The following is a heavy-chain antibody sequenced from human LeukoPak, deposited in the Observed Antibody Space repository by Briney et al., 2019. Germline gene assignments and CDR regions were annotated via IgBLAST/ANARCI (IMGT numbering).Heavy chain of an antibody. J-gene: IGHJ4*02. CDR1: GFTFSSYE. CDR2: IYSGGST. CDR3: ARYLWLRGFDY. Sequence: GGSLRLSCAASGFTFSSYEMNWVRQAPGKGLEWVSVIYSGGSTYYADSVKGRFTISRDNSKNTLYLQMNSLRAEDTAVYYCARYLWLRGFDYWGQGTLVTVSS. D-gene: IGHD3-10*01. V-gene: IGHV3-53*01.